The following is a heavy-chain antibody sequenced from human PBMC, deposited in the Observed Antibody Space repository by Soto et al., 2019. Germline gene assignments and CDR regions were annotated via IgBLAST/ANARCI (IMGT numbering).Heavy chain of an antibody. CDR1: GGSFSGYY. CDR2: INHSGST. V-gene: IGHV4-34*01. CDR3: ARLNSVTIFGVVTDRFDP. J-gene: IGHJ5*02. Sequence: SETLSLTCAVYGGSFSGYYLSWIRQPPGKGLEWIGEINHSGSTNYNPSLKSRVTISVDTSKNQFSLKLSSVTAADTAVYYCARLNSVTIFGVVTDRFDPWGQGTLVTVSS. D-gene: IGHD3-3*01.